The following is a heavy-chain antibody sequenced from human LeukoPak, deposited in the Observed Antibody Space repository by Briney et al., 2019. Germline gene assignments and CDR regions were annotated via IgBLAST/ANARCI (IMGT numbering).Heavy chain of an antibody. V-gene: IGHV4-39*01. CDR1: GVSISSSRYN. J-gene: IGHJ6*03. CDR2: IYYSGST. CDR3: ATQAYYYYYMDV. Sequence: SETLSLTCTVSGVSISSSRYNWGWIRQPPGQGLEWIGSIYYSGSTYYNPSLKSRVTISVDTSKNQFSLKLSSVTAADTAVYYCATQAYYYYYMDVWGKGTTVTVSS.